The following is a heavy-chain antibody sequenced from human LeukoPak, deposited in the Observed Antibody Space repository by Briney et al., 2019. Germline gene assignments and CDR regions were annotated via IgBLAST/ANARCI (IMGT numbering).Heavy chain of an antibody. Sequence: ASVKVSCKASGGTFSSYAISWVRQAPGQGLEWMGRIIPILGIANYAQKFQGRVTITADKSTSTAYMELSSLRSEDTAVYYCAKDLEYCSGGSCYPDYWGQGTLVTVSS. CDR1: GGTFSSYA. V-gene: IGHV1-69*04. CDR3: AKDLEYCSGGSCYPDY. D-gene: IGHD2-15*01. CDR2: IIPILGIA. J-gene: IGHJ4*02.